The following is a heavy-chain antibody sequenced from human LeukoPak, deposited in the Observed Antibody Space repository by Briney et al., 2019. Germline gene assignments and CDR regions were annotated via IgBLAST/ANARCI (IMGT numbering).Heavy chain of an antibody. V-gene: IGHV4-34*01. CDR3: ARRTVTNFDY. CDR2: ISHSGRA. J-gene: IGHJ4*02. Sequence: PSETLSLTCAVYGGSFSGYYWTWIRQPPGKGLEWIGEISHSGRANYNPSLKSRVTIYVDTSKNQFSLKLSSVTAADTAVYYCARRTVTNFDYWGQGTLVTVSS. CDR1: GGSFSGYY. D-gene: IGHD4-17*01.